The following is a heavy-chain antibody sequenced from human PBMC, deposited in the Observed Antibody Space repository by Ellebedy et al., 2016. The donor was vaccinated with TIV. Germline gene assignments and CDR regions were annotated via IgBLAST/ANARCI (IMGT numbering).Heavy chain of an antibody. CDR1: GYTFTDYD. Sequence: AASMKVSCKASGYTFTDYDINWVRQATGQGLEYLGWMKPGSGNTGYAQKFEGRVTMTRNTSTSTAYMELSSLRSDDTAVYYCVVGLFHPWGQGTLVSVSS. V-gene: IGHV1-8*01. J-gene: IGHJ5*02. D-gene: IGHD3/OR15-3a*01. CDR2: MKPGSGNT. CDR3: VVGLFHP.